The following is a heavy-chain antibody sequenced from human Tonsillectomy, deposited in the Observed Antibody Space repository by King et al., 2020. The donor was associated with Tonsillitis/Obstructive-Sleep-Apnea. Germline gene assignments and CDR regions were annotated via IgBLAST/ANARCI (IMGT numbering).Heavy chain of an antibody. CDR2: ISWNSGSI. V-gene: IGHV3-9*01. CDR1: GFTFDDYA. Sequence: VQLVESGGGLVQPGRSLRLSCAASGFTFDDYAIHWVRQAPGKGLEWVSGISWNSGSIGYADSVEGRFTISRDNAKNSLYLQMNSLRAEDTALYYCAKAGPAYCSSTSCYEETYYMVVWGKGTPVTVSS. CDR3: AKAGPAYCSSTSCYEETYYMVV. D-gene: IGHD2-2*01. J-gene: IGHJ6*03.